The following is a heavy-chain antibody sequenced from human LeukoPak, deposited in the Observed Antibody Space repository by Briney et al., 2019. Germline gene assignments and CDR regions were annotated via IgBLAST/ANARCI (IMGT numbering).Heavy chain of an antibody. CDR2: FSGTGEIT. Sequence: GGSLRLSCAASGFTFSSYSMSWVRQAPGKGLEWVSTFSGTGEITYYADSVKGRFTISRDNSKNTLYLPMTSLRAEDTARYYCAKHPRLVRYFDSWGQGTLVTVSS. CDR3: AKHPRLVRYFDS. J-gene: IGHJ4*02. V-gene: IGHV3-23*01. CDR1: GFTFSSYS. D-gene: IGHD6-6*01.